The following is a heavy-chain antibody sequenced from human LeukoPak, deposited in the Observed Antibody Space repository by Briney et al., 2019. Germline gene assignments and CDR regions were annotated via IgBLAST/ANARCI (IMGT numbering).Heavy chain of an antibody. CDR3: ARDMPRGYCSGGSCYGAFDI. J-gene: IGHJ3*02. D-gene: IGHD2-15*01. Sequence: GGSLRLSCGASGFTFSSYWMHWVRQAPGKGLVWVSRINNDGSSTSYADSVQGRFTISRDNAKNSLYLQMNSLRAEDTAVYYCARDMPRGYCSGGSCYGAFDIWGQGTMVTVSS. CDR2: INNDGSST. CDR1: GFTFSSYW. V-gene: IGHV3-74*01.